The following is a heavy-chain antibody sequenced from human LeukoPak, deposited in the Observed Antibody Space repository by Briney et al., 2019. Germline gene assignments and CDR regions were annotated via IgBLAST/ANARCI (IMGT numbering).Heavy chain of an antibody. V-gene: IGHV3-7*03. J-gene: IGHJ4*02. D-gene: IGHD6-19*01. CDR2: IKQDGSER. Sequence: GGSLRLSCAASGFTFSIYWMSWVRQAPGKGLEWVANIKQDGSERYYVDSVKGRFTLSRDNAKNSLYLQMNSLRAEDTAVYYCARRYSSGWCDYWGQGTLVTVSS. CDR3: ARRYSSGWCDY. CDR1: GFTFSIYW.